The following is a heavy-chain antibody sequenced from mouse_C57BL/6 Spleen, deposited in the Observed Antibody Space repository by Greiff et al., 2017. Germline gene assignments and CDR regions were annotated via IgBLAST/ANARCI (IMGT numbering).Heavy chain of an antibody. CDR3: ARYDYGGNFDV. D-gene: IGHD2-4*01. CDR1: GYTFTSYG. J-gene: IGHJ1*03. CDR2: IYPRSGNT. Sequence: VQLQQSGAELARPGASVKLSCKASGYTFTSYGISWVKQRTGQGLEWIGEIYPRSGNTYYNEKSKGKATLTADKSSSTAYMELRSLTSEDSAGYFCARYDYGGNFDVWGTGTTVTVSS. V-gene: IGHV1-81*01.